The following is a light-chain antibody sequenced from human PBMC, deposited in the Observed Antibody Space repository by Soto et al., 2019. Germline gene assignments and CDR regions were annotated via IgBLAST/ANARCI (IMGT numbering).Light chain of an antibody. V-gene: IGKV1-39*01. CDR2: AAS. CDR3: QQLNSYPLT. CDR1: QSITTY. Sequence: DIQMTQSPSSLSASVGDRVTITCRASQSITTYLNWYQQKPGKAPYILISAASSLQSGVPSRFRGSGSGTEFTLTISRLQPDDFETYYCQQLNSYPLTFGGGTKVDIK. J-gene: IGKJ4*01.